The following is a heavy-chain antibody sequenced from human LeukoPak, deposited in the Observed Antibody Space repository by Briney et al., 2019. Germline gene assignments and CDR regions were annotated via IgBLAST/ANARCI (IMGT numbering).Heavy chain of an antibody. CDR3: VKGGYCSSTICYNLGWFDP. CDR2: ISGSGGST. D-gene: IGHD2-2*02. CDR1: GFTFSSYA. J-gene: IGHJ5*02. Sequence: GGSLRLSCAASGFTFSSYAMSWVRQAPGKGLEWVSAISGSGGSTYYADSVKGRFTISRDNSKNTLYLEMNSLRAEDTAVYYCVKGGYCSSTICYNLGWFDPWGQGTLVTVSS. V-gene: IGHV3-23*01.